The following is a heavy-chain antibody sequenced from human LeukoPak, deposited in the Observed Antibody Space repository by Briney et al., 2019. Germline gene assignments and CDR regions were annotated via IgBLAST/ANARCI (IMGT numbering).Heavy chain of an antibody. D-gene: IGHD6-19*01. CDR2: IYSCGST. Sequence: GGSLRLSCAASGFTVSSNYMSWVRQAPGKGLEWVSVIYSCGSTYYADSVKGRFTISRDNAKNSLYLQMNSLRAEDTAVYYCARDRIAVAGLDYWGQGTLVTVSS. J-gene: IGHJ4*02. CDR1: GFTVSSNY. CDR3: ARDRIAVAGLDY. V-gene: IGHV3-66*03.